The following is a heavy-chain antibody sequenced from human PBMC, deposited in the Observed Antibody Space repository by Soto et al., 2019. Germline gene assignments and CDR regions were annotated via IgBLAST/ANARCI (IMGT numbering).Heavy chain of an antibody. CDR1: GGSFTGHF. CDR3: ARAKFESTGWHQFDI. D-gene: IGHD7-27*01. CDR2: VSHSGNT. V-gene: IGHV4-34*02. J-gene: IGHJ4*02. Sequence: QVHLEQRGAGLLKPSETLSLTCTVSGGSFTGHFWSWVRQPPGKGLEWNGEVSHSGNTKYYPSLRSRVTLSVDSSKNQISLALTSVTAADTAVYYCARAKFESTGWHQFDIWGQGTLVTVSS.